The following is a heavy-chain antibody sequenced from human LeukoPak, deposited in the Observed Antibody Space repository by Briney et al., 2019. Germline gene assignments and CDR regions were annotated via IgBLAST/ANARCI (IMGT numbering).Heavy chain of an antibody. Sequence: GSLRLSCAASGFTFSSYAMSWVRQAPGKGLEWVSAISGSGGSTYYTDSVKGRFTISRDNSKNTLYLQMNSLRAEDTAVYYCAKTFSYYDSSGYRPDAFDIWGQGTMVTVSS. CDR1: GFTFSSYA. J-gene: IGHJ3*02. V-gene: IGHV3-23*01. CDR2: ISGSGGST. D-gene: IGHD3-22*01. CDR3: AKTFSYYDSSGYRPDAFDI.